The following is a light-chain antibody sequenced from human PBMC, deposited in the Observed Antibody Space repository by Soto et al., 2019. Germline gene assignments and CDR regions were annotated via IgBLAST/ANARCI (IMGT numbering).Light chain of an antibody. CDR3: QSYDKSLSAWV. J-gene: IGLJ3*02. Sequence: QSVLTQPPSVSGAPGQRVTISCTGSSSNIGADYDVHWYQQLRGTAPKLIVYENNSRPPGVPDRFSASKSGTSASLAITGLQTEDEADYYCQSYDKSLSAWVFGGGTKVTVL. CDR2: ENN. V-gene: IGLV1-40*01. CDR1: SSNIGADYD.